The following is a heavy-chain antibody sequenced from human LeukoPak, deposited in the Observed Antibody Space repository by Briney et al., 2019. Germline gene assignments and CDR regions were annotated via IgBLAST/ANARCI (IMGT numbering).Heavy chain of an antibody. CDR1: GFTFSRYA. CDR2: VSYDGDNK. D-gene: IGHD5-12*01. CDR3: ARVVGYDLIFGGFDI. Sequence: PGRSLRLSCAASGFTFSRYAMHWVRQAPGKGLEWVAVVSYDGDNKYYADSVKGRFTISRDNSKNTLYLQMNSLRAEDTAVYYCARVVGYDLIFGGFDIWGQGTMVTVSS. V-gene: IGHV3-30*04. J-gene: IGHJ3*02.